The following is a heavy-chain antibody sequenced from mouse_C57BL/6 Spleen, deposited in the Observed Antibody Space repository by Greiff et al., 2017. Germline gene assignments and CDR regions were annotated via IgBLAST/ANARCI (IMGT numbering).Heavy chain of an antibody. J-gene: IGHJ2*01. V-gene: IGHV1-82*01. CDR2: IYPGDGDT. CDR1: GYAFSSSW. D-gene: IGHD1-1*01. CDR3: AKRGVIYYGSSLYFDY. Sequence: QVQLQQSGPELVKPGASVKISCKASGYAFSSSWMNWVKQRPGKGLEWIGRIYPGDGDTNYNGKFKGKATLTADKSSSTAYMQLSSLTSEDSAVYFCAKRGVIYYGSSLYFDYWGQGTTLTVSS.